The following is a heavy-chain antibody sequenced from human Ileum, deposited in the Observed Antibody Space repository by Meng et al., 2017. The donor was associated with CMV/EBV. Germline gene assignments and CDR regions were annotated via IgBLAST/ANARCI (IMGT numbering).Heavy chain of an antibody. D-gene: IGHD3-16*01. J-gene: IGHJ5*02. Sequence: QVQLQESGPGLVKPSETLSLTCTVSGDSISRYFWSWIRQPAGKGLEWIGRINTSGKTTYSPSLKSRVTMSLDTSKNQFSLRLTSVSAADTALYYCARDLIRDDTGSWFDPWGQGTLVTASS. V-gene: IGHV4-4*07. CDR3: ARDLIRDDTGSWFDP. CDR1: GDSISRYF. CDR2: INTSGKT.